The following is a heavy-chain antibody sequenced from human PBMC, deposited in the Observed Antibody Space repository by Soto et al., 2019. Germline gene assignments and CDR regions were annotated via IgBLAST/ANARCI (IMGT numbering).Heavy chain of an antibody. CDR3: ASISNYYGSGSPRYYFDY. D-gene: IGHD3-10*01. CDR1: GGSISSSSYY. CDR2: IYYSGST. J-gene: IGHJ4*02. Sequence: QLQLQESGPGLVKPSETLSLACTVSGGSISSSSYYWGWIRPPPGKGLEWIGSIYYSGSTYYNRSLKRRFTISVDTSKNQFSLKLSPVTAEDPAVYYCASISNYYGSGSPRYYFDYWGQGTLVTVSS. V-gene: IGHV4-39*01.